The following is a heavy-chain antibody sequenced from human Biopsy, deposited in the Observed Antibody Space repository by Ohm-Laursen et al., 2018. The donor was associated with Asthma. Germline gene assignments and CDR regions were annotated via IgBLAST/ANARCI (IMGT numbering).Heavy chain of an antibody. D-gene: IGHD6-6*01. CDR1: GFILSNYD. J-gene: IGHJ4*02. CDR3: ARGDWYGSASNGY. CDR2: LSYNGNNK. V-gene: IGHV3-30*03. Sequence: SSLRLSCTASGFILSNYDMHWVRQAPGKGLECVAGLSYNGNNKYYADSVRGRFTISRDNSENTLYLQMNSLRVEDTAVYYCARGDWYGSASNGYWGQGTLVTVSA.